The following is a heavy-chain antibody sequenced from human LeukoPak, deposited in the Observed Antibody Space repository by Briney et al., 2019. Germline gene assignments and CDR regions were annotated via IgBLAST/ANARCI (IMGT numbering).Heavy chain of an antibody. D-gene: IGHD3-10*01. CDR2: MNPNSGNT. Sequence: ASVKVSCKASGYTFTSYDINWVRQATGQGLEWMGWMNPNSGNTGYAQKFQGRVTMTRNTSISTAYMELSSLRSDDTAVYYCAREADGFYYGSGSYYNPFDYWGQGTLVTVSS. CDR3: AREADGFYYGSGSYYNPFDY. CDR1: GYTFTSYD. V-gene: IGHV1-8*01. J-gene: IGHJ4*02.